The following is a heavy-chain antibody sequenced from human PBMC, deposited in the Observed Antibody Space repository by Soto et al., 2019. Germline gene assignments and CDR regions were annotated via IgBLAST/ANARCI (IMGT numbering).Heavy chain of an antibody. CDR1: GVTFSSGDYY. J-gene: IGHJ4*02. Sequence: SETLSLTCTVSGVTFSSGDYYWIWHRQPPGKGQEWIGYIYYRGSTYYHPSLKSRVTISVDTSKNQFSLKLSSVTAADTAVYYCARERMDDSATEYYFDCWGQGTLVTVSS. V-gene: IGHV4-30-4*08. CDR3: ARERMDDSATEYYFDC. CDR2: IYYRGST. D-gene: IGHD3-22*01.